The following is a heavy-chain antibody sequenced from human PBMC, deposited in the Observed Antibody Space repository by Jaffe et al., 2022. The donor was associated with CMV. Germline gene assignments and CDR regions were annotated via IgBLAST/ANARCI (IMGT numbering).Heavy chain of an antibody. CDR2: IYWNDDK. CDR1: GFSLSTSGVG. J-gene: IGHJ6*02. Sequence: QITLKESGPTLVKPTQTLTLTCTFSGFSLSTSGVGVGWIRQPPGKALEWLALIYWNDDKRYSPSLKSRLTITKDTSKNQVVLTMTNMDPVDTATYYCAHRPYGDYVNYYYYGMDVWGQGTTVTVSS. D-gene: IGHD4-17*01. V-gene: IGHV2-5*01. CDR3: AHRPYGDYVNYYYYGMDV.